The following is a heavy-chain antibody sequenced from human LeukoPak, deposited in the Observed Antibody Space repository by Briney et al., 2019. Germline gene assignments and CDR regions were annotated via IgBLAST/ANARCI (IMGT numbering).Heavy chain of an antibody. CDR1: GFTVSSNY. J-gene: IGHJ4*02. CDR2: ISGSGGST. Sequence: GSLRLSCAASGFTVSSNYMSWVRQAPGKGLEWVSAISGSGGSTYYADSVKGRFTISRDNSKNTLYLQMNSLRAEDTAVYYCAKALKYGSGSYYSGFDYWGQGTLVTVSS. V-gene: IGHV3-23*01. CDR3: AKALKYGSGSYYSGFDY. D-gene: IGHD3-10*01.